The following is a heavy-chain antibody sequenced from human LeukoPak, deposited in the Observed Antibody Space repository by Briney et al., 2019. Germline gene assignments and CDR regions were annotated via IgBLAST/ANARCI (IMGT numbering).Heavy chain of an antibody. J-gene: IGHJ4*02. V-gene: IGHV4-4*07. CDR3: ARDGAGGSSDI. CDR2: IYISGNT. Sequence: SETLSLTCTVSGGSISSNYWSWIRQPAGKGLEWIGRIYISGNTNYNPSLKSRVTMSVDTSKKQFSLKLSSATAADTAVYYCARDGAGGSSDIWGQGTLVTVSS. D-gene: IGHD3-10*01. CDR1: GGSISSNY.